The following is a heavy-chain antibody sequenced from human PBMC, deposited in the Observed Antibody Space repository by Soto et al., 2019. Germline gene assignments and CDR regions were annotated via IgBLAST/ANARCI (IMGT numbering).Heavy chain of an antibody. V-gene: IGHV3-66*01. Sequence: GGSLRLSCAASGFTVSNNYVNWVRQAPGKGLEWVSVCYSAGSTSYAASVKGRFTISRDNSKNTLYLQMNNLRVEDTAVYYCERDPQGPEILPRGVNYFEYWCQGALLTVSS. CDR3: ERDPQGPEILPRGVNYFEY. D-gene: IGHD3-10*01. J-gene: IGHJ4*02. CDR1: GFTVSNNY. CDR2: CYSAGST.